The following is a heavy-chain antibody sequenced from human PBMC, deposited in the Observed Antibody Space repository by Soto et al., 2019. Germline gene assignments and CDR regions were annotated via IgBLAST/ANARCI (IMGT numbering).Heavy chain of an antibody. Sequence: SVKVSCNACVASFNSYAMSWVRQAPGQGLEWMGGIVPIFGTANYAQKFQGRVTITADESTSTAYMELSSLRSEDTAVYYCARAGSSSSGYYYYGMDVWGQGTTVTVSS. CDR3: ARAGSSSSGYYYYGMDV. J-gene: IGHJ6*02. CDR2: IVPIFGTA. V-gene: IGHV1-69*13. D-gene: IGHD6-6*01. CDR1: VASFNSYA.